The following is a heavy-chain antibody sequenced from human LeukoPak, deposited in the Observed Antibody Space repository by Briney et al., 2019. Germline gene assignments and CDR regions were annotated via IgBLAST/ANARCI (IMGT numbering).Heavy chain of an antibody. V-gene: IGHV3-49*04. CDR1: GFTSGFTFGDYA. Sequence: GGSLRLSCTASGFTSGFTFGDYAMSWVRQAPGKGLEWVGLIRTKAYGGTTEYAASVKGRFTISRDGSKSIAYLQMNSLKTEDTAVYYCTRTYYDSSGYLFDYWGQGTLVTVSS. CDR3: TRTYYDSSGYLFDY. J-gene: IGHJ4*02. D-gene: IGHD3-22*01. CDR2: IRTKAYGGTT.